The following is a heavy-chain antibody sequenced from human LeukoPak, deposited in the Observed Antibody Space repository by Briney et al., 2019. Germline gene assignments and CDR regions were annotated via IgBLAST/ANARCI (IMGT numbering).Heavy chain of an antibody. CDR2: IKQDGSER. CDR3: AGSGWQVYLDY. Sequence: TGGSLRLSCAASGFTFTTFWMSWVRQAPGKGLEWVANIKQDGSERYYVDSVKGRFTISRDNAKNSLYLPMNSLRAEDTGVYYCAGSGWQVYLDYWGQGALVTVSS. D-gene: IGHD6-19*01. J-gene: IGHJ4*02. V-gene: IGHV3-7*01. CDR1: GFTFTTFW.